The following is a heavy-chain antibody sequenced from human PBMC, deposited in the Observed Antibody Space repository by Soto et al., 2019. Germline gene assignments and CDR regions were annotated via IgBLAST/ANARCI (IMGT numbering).Heavy chain of an antibody. V-gene: IGHV4-31*03. CDR2: IYYNVDT. J-gene: IGHJ4*02. D-gene: IGHD1-26*01. CDR3: ARDRVGVGIDF. Sequence: QVQLQESGPGLVKPSQTLSLTCTVSGGSISSGARYWTWVRQHPGKGMEWIGYIYYNVDTYYNTSLKSRVIISLDTSKNQFSLRLSSVTAADTAVYYCARDRVGVGIDFWGQGNLVTVSS. CDR1: GGSISSGARY.